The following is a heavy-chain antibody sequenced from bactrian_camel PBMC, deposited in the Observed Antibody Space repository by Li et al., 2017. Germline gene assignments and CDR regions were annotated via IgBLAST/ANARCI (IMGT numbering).Heavy chain of an antibody. D-gene: IGHD5*01. V-gene: IGHV3S40*01. Sequence: QLVESGGGLVQPGGSLRLSCAASGFTFRNHGMIWVRQAPGKGLEWVSGINSGADIKVFSESVKGRFFISRDNAKNTLYLQLNSLKSEDTAMYYCAKGASDYYGLTSCCYEYNYWGQGTQVTVS. J-gene: IGHJ4*01. CDR1: GFTFRNHG. CDR3: AKGASDYYGLTSCCYEYNY. CDR2: INSGADIK.